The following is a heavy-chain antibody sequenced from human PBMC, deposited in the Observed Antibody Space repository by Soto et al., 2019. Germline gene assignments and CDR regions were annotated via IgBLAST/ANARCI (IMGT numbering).Heavy chain of an antibody. CDR2: ISGGGDRA. V-gene: IGHV3-23*01. CDR3: ARKVLGSTSRPDWWYFDL. D-gene: IGHD2-2*01. CDR1: GFTFINYA. Sequence: EVQLLESGGGLVQPGGSLRLSCVGSGFTFINYAMNWVLQTPGKGLEWVSTISGGGDRAFDADTVKGRFTISRDNSKNTVNLQMNSLRADDTAVYYCARKVLGSTSRPDWWYFDLWGRGTLVTVSS. J-gene: IGHJ2*01.